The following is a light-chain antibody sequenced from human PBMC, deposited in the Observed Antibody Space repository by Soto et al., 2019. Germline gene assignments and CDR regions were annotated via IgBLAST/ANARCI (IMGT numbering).Light chain of an antibody. Sequence: EIVMTQSPATLSVSPVETATLSSRASESVRSNLAWYQHKPGQAPRLLIYGASTRATGIPGRFNGSGSGTDFTLTISSLESEDFAVYYCQQYNNWPPWTFGQGTKVDI. CDR2: GAS. V-gene: IGKV3-15*01. CDR3: QQYNNWPPWT. J-gene: IGKJ1*01. CDR1: ESVRSN.